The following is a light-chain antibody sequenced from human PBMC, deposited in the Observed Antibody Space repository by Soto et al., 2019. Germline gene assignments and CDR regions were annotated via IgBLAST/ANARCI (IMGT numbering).Light chain of an antibody. CDR3: QKYNSAPRLT. CDR1: QGISNY. Sequence: DIQMTQSPSSLSASVGDRVSITCRASQGISNYLAWYQQKPGKVPKLLIYAASTLQSGVPSRFSGSGSGTDFTLTISSLQPEDVATYYCQKYNSAPRLTFGGGTKVEIK. J-gene: IGKJ4*01. V-gene: IGKV1-27*01. CDR2: AAS.